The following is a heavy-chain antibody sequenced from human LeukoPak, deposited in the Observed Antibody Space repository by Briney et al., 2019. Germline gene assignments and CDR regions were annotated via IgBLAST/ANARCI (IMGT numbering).Heavy chain of an antibody. V-gene: IGHV4-4*07. CDR3: ARARRGYSGYDFWYFDL. Sequence: SETLSLTCTVSGGSISGYYWSWIRQPAGQGLEWIGRIYTSGTTDYNPSLKSRVIISIDTPKNQFSLKLSSVTAADTAVYYCARARRGYSGYDFWYFDLWGRGTLVTVSS. CDR1: GGSISGYY. CDR2: IYTSGTT. J-gene: IGHJ2*01. D-gene: IGHD5-12*01.